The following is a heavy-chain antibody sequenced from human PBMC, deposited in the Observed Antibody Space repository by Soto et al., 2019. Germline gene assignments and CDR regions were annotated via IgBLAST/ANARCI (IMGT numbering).Heavy chain of an antibody. V-gene: IGHV1-18*01. CDR2: ISAYNGNT. CDR1: GYTFTSYG. D-gene: IGHD3-22*01. Sequence: VASVKVSCKASGYTFTSYGISWVRQAPGQGLEWMGWISAYNGNTNYAQKLQGRVTMTTDTSTSTAYMELRSLRSDDTAVYYCAIGPEYYYDSSGYGGNWFDPWGQGTLVTVSS. J-gene: IGHJ5*02. CDR3: AIGPEYYYDSSGYGGNWFDP.